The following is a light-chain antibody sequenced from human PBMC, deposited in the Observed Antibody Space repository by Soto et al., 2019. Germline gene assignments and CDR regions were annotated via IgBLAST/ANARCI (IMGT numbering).Light chain of an antibody. V-gene: IGLV2-8*01. J-gene: IGLJ1*01. CDR3: SSYSRSNNYD. CDR1: SSDVGGYNF. CDR2: EVT. Sequence: QSALTQPPSASGSPGQSVTISCTGTSSDVGGYNFVSWYQQHPVKAPKLIIYEVTKRPSGVPERFSGSKSGNTASLTVSGLQAEDEADYKCSSYSRSNNYDFGSGTKVTV.